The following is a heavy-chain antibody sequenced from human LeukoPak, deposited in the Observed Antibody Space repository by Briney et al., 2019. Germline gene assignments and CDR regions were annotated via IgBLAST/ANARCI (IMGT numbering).Heavy chain of an antibody. Sequence: TSETLSLTCTVSVGSISSHDWSWIRQPPGKGLEGIGYIYYSGSTNYNPSLKSRATISVDTSKNQFSLKLSSVTAADTAVYYCARADLYSDAFDIWGQGTMVTVSS. J-gene: IGHJ3*02. CDR3: ARADLYSDAFDI. D-gene: IGHD2-21*01. CDR2: IYYSGST. CDR1: VGSISSHD. V-gene: IGHV4-59*11.